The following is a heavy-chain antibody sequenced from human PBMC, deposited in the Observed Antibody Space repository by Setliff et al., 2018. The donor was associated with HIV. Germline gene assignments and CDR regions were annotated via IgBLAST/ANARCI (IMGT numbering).Heavy chain of an antibody. Sequence: SETLSLTCTVSGGSISSGSYYWSWIRQPAGKGLEWIGHIYTSGSTNYNPSLKSRVTISVDKSKNQFSLKLSSVTAADSAVYYCARDKGHGSGRSYYYYYMDVWGKGTTVTVSS. D-gene: IGHD3-10*01. CDR1: GGSISSGSYY. J-gene: IGHJ6*03. CDR2: IYTSGST. CDR3: ARDKGHGSGRSYYYYYMDV. V-gene: IGHV4-61*09.